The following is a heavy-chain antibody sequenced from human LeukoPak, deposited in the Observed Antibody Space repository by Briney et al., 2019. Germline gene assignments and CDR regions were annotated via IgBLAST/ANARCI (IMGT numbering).Heavy chain of an antibody. V-gene: IGHV1-3*01. J-gene: IGHJ4*02. Sequence: ASMKVSCKASGYTFTSYAMHWVRQAPGQRLEWMGWINAGNGNTKYSQKFQGRVTITRDTSASTAYMELSSLRSEDTAVYYCARDQRLRYSSGWYEYWGQGTLVTVSS. CDR1: GYTFTSYA. CDR3: ARDQRLRYSSGWYEY. D-gene: IGHD6-19*01. CDR2: INAGNGNT.